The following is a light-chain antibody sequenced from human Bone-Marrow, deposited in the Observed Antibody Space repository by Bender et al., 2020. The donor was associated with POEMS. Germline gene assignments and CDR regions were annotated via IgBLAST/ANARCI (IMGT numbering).Light chain of an antibody. CDR3: QVWDSISDHRV. Sequence: SYVLTQPPSVSVAPGKTARITCGGNDIGSKSVHWYQQKPGQAPVLVVYDDIDRSLGIPERFSGSKSGNTAALTISSVVAGDEADYYCQVWDSISDHRVFGGGTKLTVL. CDR2: DDI. CDR1: DIGSKS. J-gene: IGLJ3*02. V-gene: IGLV3-21*03.